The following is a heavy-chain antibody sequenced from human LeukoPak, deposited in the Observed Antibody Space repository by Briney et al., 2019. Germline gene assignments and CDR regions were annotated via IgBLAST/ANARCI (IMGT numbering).Heavy chain of an antibody. Sequence: PGGSLRLSCAASGXTFSSYAVNWVRQAPGKGLEWVSYITNNGTTIYYADSVKGRFTISRDNAENSLYLQMNSLRAEDTAIYYCARDQWLAYYYHGMDVWGQGTTVAVSS. V-gene: IGHV3-48*03. CDR1: GXTFSSYA. CDR2: ITNNGTTI. CDR3: ARDQWLAYYYHGMDV. J-gene: IGHJ6*02. D-gene: IGHD6-19*01.